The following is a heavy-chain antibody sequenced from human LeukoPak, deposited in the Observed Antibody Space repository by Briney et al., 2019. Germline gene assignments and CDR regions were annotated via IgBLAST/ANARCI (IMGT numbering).Heavy chain of an antibody. CDR1: GESFSGYY. CDR2: INHSGST. D-gene: IGHD2-2*01. Sequence: SETLSLTCAVYGESFSGYYWSWIREPPGKGLEWIGEINHSGSTNYNPSLKSRVTISVDTSKKQFSLKLSSVTAADTAVYYCARHIVVVPAAPYYFDYWGQGTLVTVSS. V-gene: IGHV4-34*01. J-gene: IGHJ4*02. CDR3: ARHIVVVPAAPYYFDY.